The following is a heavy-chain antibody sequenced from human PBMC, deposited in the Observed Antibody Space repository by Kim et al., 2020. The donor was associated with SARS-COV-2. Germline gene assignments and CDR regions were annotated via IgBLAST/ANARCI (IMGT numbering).Heavy chain of an antibody. V-gene: IGHV1-3*01. CDR3: ARGRAARPGWFDP. Sequence: YSQKFQGRVTITRDTSASTAYMELSSLRSEDTAVYYCARGRAARPGWFDPWGQGTLVTVSS. J-gene: IGHJ5*02. D-gene: IGHD6-6*01.